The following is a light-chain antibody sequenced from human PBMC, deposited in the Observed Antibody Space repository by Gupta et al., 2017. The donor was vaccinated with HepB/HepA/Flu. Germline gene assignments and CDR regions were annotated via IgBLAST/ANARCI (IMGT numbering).Light chain of an antibody. CDR2: AAS. J-gene: IGKJ1*01. Sequence: DIQMTQSPSSLSASVGDRVTITCRASQGISNYLAWYQQKPGEVPKLLIYAASTLQSGVPSRFSGSGSGTDFTLTISRLQPEDVATYYCQKYNSAPTFGHGTKVEIK. CDR3: QKYNSAPT. V-gene: IGKV1-27*01. CDR1: QGISNY.